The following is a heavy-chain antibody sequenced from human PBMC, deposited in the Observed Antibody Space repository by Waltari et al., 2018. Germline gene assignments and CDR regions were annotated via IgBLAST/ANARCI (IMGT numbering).Heavy chain of an antibody. V-gene: IGHV3-48*03. Sequence: EVRLVESGGNLVQPGGSLRLSCAAPVFSSSSSEMNWVRQAPGRGLEWVSYISSSGSTKYYADSVKGRFTISRDNAKNSLYLQMNSLRADDTAVYYCARVRVVMGEGVYWGQGTLVTVSS. D-gene: IGHD2-15*01. J-gene: IGHJ4*02. CDR1: VFSSSSSE. CDR3: ARVRVVMGEGVY. CDR2: ISSSGSTK.